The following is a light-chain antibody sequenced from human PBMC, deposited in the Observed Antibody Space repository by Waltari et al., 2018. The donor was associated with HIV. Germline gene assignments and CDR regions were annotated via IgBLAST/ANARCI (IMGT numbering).Light chain of an antibody. CDR1: RSNIGSNT. V-gene: IGLV1-44*01. J-gene: IGLJ3*02. CDR2: NYN. Sequence: QSVLTQPPSASGTPGQRVTISFSGTRSNIGSNTVNWYQLLPGTAPKLLIYNYNGRPSRVLGRSSGSRSRASASLAISGLQPEDEADYYCSSWDHRLNGQGVFAGVTKLSV. CDR3: SSWDHRLNGQGV.